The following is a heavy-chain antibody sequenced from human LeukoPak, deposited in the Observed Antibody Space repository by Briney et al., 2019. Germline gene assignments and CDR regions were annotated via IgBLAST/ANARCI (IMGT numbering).Heavy chain of an antibody. V-gene: IGHV3-48*03. CDR2: ISTSGSTI. Sequence: GSLRLSCAASGIPFSSYEKHWGREAPREGVEGVSYISTSGSTIHYADSVKGRFTISRDNAKNSLYLQMNSLRGEDTAVYYCAREKSQTYSGSFGYWGQGTLVTVSS. CDR1: GIPFSSYE. D-gene: IGHD1-26*01. CDR3: AREKSQTYSGSFGY. J-gene: IGHJ4*02.